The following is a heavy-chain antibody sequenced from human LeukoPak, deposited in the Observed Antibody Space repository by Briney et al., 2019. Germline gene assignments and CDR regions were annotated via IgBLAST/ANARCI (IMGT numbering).Heavy chain of an antibody. CDR3: VLIGGYNEFDY. Sequence: GSVKVSCKASGYTFTSYYMHWVRHAPREGLEWRGIIKPSGGSTSYAQKFQGRVNMTRDTSTSTVYMELSSLRSEDTAVYYCVLIGGYNEFDYWGQGTLVTVSS. V-gene: IGHV1-46*01. CDR2: IKPSGGST. CDR1: GYTFTSYY. J-gene: IGHJ4*02. D-gene: IGHD5-24*01.